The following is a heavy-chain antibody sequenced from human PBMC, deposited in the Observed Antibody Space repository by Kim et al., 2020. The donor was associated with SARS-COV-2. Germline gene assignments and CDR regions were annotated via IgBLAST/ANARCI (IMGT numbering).Heavy chain of an antibody. Sequence: GGSLRLSCAASGFTFSGSTMHWVRQASGKGLEWVGRIRSKPNNYATAYAASVKGRFTISRDDSKNTAYLHMSSLKTEDTAVYYCARVTPIAGGWYDAFDSWGQGTMVTVSS. CDR2: IRSKPNNYAT. J-gene: IGHJ3*02. CDR3: ARVTPIAGGWYDAFDS. V-gene: IGHV3-73*01. D-gene: IGHD6-19*01. CDR1: GFTFSGST.